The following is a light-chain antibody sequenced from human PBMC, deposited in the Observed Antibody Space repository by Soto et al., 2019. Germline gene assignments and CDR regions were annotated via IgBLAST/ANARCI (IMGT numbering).Light chain of an antibody. J-gene: IGLJ1*01. V-gene: IGLV2-14*03. CDR1: DSDVGGFNY. Sequence: QSVLTQPASVSGAPGQSITISCTGTDSDVGGFNYVSWYQQYPGKAPKLMIYDVSDRPSGVSNRFSGSKSGNTASLTISGLQAEDEADYYCSSYTAYTTYVFRTATTVTVL. CDR2: DVS. CDR3: SSYTAYTTYV.